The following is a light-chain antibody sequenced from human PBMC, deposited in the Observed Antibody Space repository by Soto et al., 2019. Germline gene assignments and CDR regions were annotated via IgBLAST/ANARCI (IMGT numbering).Light chain of an antibody. CDR3: LQDYAYPRT. Sequence: AIQMTQSPSSLSASVGDRVTITCRASQGIRTELGWYQQKPGQAPKLLIYGASTLEGGVPSRLSGSGSGTDFTLTISSLQPEDFATYYCLQDYAYPRTFGHGTKLEI. V-gene: IGKV1-6*01. CDR2: GAS. J-gene: IGKJ1*01. CDR1: QGIRTE.